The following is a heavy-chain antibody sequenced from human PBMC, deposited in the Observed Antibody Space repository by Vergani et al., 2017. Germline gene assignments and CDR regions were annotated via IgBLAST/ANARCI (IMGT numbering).Heavy chain of an antibody. D-gene: IGHD6-13*01. Sequence: QVQLVESGGGVVQPGRSLRLSCAASGFTFSSYGMHWVRQAPGKGLEWVAVISYDGSNKYYADSVKGRFTISRDNSKNTLYLQMNSLRAEDTAVYYCAKDMLASYSSSWYGSQVYNXFDPWGQGTLVTVSS. CDR3: AKDMLASYSSSWYGSQVYNXFDP. CDR2: ISYDGSNK. J-gene: IGHJ5*02. V-gene: IGHV3-30*18. CDR1: GFTFSSYG.